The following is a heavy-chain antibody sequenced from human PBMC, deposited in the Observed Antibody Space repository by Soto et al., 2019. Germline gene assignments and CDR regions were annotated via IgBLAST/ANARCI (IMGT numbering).Heavy chain of an antibody. CDR3: GRGNRIEVFDI. CDR2: ISAYNGNT. V-gene: IGHV1-18*01. J-gene: IGHJ3*02. D-gene: IGHD2-15*01. CDR1: GGTFSSYT. Sequence: ASVKVSCKASGGTFSSYTISWVRQAPGQGLEWMGWISAYNGNTNYAQKFQGRVTMTTETSTSTAYMELRSLRSDDTAVYYCGRGNRIEVFDIGAQGTMATVP.